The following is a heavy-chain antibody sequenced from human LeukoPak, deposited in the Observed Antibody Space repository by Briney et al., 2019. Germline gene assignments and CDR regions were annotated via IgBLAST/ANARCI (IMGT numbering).Heavy chain of an antibody. Sequence: GGSLRLSCAASGFTLSSYDMHWVRQAPGKGLEWVAVISYDGSNKYYADSVKGRFTISRDNSKNTLFLQMNSLRAEDTAVYYCAKGSLLYYYGSGSYLDWGQGTLVTVSS. J-gene: IGHJ4*02. CDR3: AKGSLLYYYGSGSYLD. CDR1: GFTLSSYD. D-gene: IGHD3-10*01. V-gene: IGHV3-30*18. CDR2: ISYDGSNK.